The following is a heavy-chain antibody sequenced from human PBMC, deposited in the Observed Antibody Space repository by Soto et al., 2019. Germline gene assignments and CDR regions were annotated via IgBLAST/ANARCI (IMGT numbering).Heavy chain of an antibody. CDR2: ISYDGSNK. J-gene: IGHJ4*02. Sequence: GGSLRLSCAASGFTFSSYGMHWVRQAPGKGLEWVAVISYDGSNKYYADSVKGRFTVSRDNAKNSVYLQMNSLRVEDTAVYYCARENFNSSSWPLDYWGQGTLVTVSS. CDR3: ARENFNSSSWPLDY. D-gene: IGHD6-13*01. V-gene: IGHV3-30*03. CDR1: GFTFSSYG.